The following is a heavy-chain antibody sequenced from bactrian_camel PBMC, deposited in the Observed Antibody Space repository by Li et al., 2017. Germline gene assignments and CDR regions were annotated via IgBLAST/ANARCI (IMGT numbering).Heavy chain of an antibody. J-gene: IGHJ4*01. CDR3: AADPRGSGY. V-gene: IGHV3S9*01. D-gene: IGHD3*01. CDR1: SFTVSSAC. Sequence: HVQLVESGGGSVQSGGSLRLSCAASSFTVSSACMGWFRQVPGKEREGVAAINSDGTTRYADSVRGRFTISRDNAKNTLYLQMNSLKTEDTAVYHCAADPRGSGYWGQGTQVTVS. CDR2: INSDGTT.